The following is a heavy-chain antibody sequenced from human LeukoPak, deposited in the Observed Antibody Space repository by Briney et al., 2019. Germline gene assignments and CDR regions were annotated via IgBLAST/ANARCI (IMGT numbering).Heavy chain of an antibody. Sequence: ASVKVSCKASGGTFSSYAISWVRQAPGQGLEWMGRINPNSGGTNYAQKFQGRVTMTRDTSISTAYMELSRLRSDDTAVYYCARPPKGSQGQFDYWGQGTLVTVSS. V-gene: IGHV1-2*06. CDR3: ARPPKGSQGQFDY. J-gene: IGHJ4*02. CDR1: GGTFSSYA. CDR2: INPNSGGT. D-gene: IGHD6-13*01.